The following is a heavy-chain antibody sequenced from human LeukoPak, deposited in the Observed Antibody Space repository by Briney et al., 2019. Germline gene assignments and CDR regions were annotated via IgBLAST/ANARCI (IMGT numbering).Heavy chain of an antibody. CDR1: GGSISSYY. D-gene: IGHD3-3*01. CDR2: IYYGGST. CDR3: ASDGIWSGSCGMDV. J-gene: IGHJ6*02. V-gene: IGHV4-59*01. Sequence: PSETLSLTCTVSGGSISSYYWSWIRQPPGKGLEWIGYIYYGGSTNYNPSLKSRVTISVDTSKNQFSLKLSSVTAADTAVYYCASDGIWSGSCGMDVWGQGTTVTVSS.